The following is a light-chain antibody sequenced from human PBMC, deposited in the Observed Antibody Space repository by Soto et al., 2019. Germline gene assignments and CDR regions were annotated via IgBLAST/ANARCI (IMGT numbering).Light chain of an antibody. V-gene: IGLV3-25*02. CDR3: QSADSTGTDRV. Sequence: SYELTQPPSVSVSPGQTARITCSGDTLPKQHAYWYQQKAGQAPVLVIYKDSERPSGIPERFSGSSSGTTVTLTISGVQAEDEADYYCQSADSTGTDRVFGGGTKLTVL. CDR2: KDS. J-gene: IGLJ3*02. CDR1: TLPKQH.